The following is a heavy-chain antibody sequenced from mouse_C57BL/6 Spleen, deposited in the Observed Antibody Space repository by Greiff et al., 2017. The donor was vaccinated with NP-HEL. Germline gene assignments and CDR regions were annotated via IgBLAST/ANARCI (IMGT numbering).Heavy chain of an antibody. D-gene: IGHD2-4*01. J-gene: IGHJ1*03. CDR3: ASPYDYGGDWYFDV. CDR2: INPNYGTT. CDR1: GYSFTDYN. V-gene: IGHV1-39*01. Sequence: EVKLMESGPELVKPGASVKISCKASGYSFTDYNMNWVKQSNGKSLEWIGVINPNYGTTSYNQKFKGKATLTVDQSSSTAYMQLNSLTSEDSAVYYCASPYDYGGDWYFDVWGTGTTVTVSS.